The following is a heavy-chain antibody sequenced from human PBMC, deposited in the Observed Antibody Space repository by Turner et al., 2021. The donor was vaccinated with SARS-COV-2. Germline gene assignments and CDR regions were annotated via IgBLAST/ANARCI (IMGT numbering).Heavy chain of an antibody. Sequence: SVKGRFTISRDNSKITLYLQMNSLRAEDTAVYYCARDGGKPTRIIEVRQPFAYWGQGTLVTVSS. CDR3: ARDGGKPTRIIEVRQPFAY. J-gene: IGHJ4*02. D-gene: IGHD3-10*01. V-gene: IGHV3-30*07.